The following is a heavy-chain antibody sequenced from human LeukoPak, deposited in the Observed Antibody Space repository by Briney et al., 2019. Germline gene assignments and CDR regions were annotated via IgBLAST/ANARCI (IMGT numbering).Heavy chain of an antibody. Sequence: PGGSLRLSCAASGFTFRDYAMTWTRQAPGKGLEWISYIKKRSAATYYADSVAGRFVISRDDAKNSLNLHLTNLRVEDTATYFCARIWSARDWFDPWGQGT. CDR2: IKKRSAAT. V-gene: IGHV3-11*01. D-gene: IGHD1-1*01. CDR1: GFTFRDYA. J-gene: IGHJ5*02. CDR3: ARIWSARDWFDP.